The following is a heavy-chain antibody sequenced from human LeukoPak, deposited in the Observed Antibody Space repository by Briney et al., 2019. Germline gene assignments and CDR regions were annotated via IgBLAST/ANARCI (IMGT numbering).Heavy chain of an antibody. J-gene: IGHJ4*02. V-gene: IGHV1-69*13. Sequence: SVKVSCKASGGTFSSYAISWVRQAPGQGLEWMGGIIPIFGTANYAQKFQGRVTITADESTSTAYMELSSLRSEDTAVYYCATGGDYYDYVWGSYRYNFDYWGQGTLVTVSS. CDR2: IIPIFGTA. D-gene: IGHD3-16*02. CDR1: GGTFSSYA. CDR3: ATGGDYYDYVWGSYRYNFDY.